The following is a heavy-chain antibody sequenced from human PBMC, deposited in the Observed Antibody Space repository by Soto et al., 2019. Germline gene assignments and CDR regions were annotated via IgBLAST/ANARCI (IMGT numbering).Heavy chain of an antibody. V-gene: IGHV3-30-3*01. CDR3: ARDLGYSYDFYYYYGMDI. CDR2: ISYDGSKK. J-gene: IGHJ6*02. Sequence: PGGSLRLSCEASGFTFSSYNIHWVRQAPGKGLEWVAVISYDGSKKYYADPVKGRFTISRDNSKNTLYLQMYSLRAEDTAVYYCARDLGYSYDFYYYYGMDIWGQGTTVTVSS. CDR1: GFTFSSYN. D-gene: IGHD5-18*01.